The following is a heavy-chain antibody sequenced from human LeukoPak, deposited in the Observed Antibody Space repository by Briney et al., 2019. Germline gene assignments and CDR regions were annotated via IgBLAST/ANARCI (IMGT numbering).Heavy chain of an antibody. Sequence: PGRSLRLSCAASGFTFSSYAMSLVRQAPGKGLEWVSSITSSGAATYYADSVKGRFTISRDDSDNTLYLQMNSLRAEDTAVYYCAKDRPNYYGSNGHYYKLNGDCWGQGTLVTVSS. CDR2: ITSSGAAT. CDR3: AKDRPNYYGSNGHYYKLNGDC. CDR1: GFTFSSYA. J-gene: IGHJ4*02. D-gene: IGHD3-22*01. V-gene: IGHV3-23*01.